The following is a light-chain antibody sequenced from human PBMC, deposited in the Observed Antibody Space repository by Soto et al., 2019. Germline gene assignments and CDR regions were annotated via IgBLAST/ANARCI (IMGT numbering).Light chain of an antibody. V-gene: IGKV3-15*01. Sequence: EIVLTQSPGTVSVSPGERATLSCRASQSVSDKLAWYQQKPGQAPRLLIYHASARATGIPARFSGSGSGTEFTLTISGLQSEDFAVYYCQQYNNWPPWTFGQGTRWIS. CDR1: QSVSDK. CDR2: HAS. J-gene: IGKJ1*01. CDR3: QQYNNWPPWT.